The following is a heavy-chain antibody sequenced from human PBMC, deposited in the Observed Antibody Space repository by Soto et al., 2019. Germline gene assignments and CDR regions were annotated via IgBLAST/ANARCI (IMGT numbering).Heavy chain of an antibody. CDR3: DKDDYYGSGSYYRNWFDP. Sequence: PGGSLRLSCAASGFTFSSSWMHWVCQAPEKGLEWVADIKCDGSEKYYVDSVKGRLTISRDNAKNSLYLQVNSLRAEDMTVYYCDKDDYYGSGSYYRNWFDPWGQGT. V-gene: IGHV3-7*03. D-gene: IGHD3-10*01. CDR2: IKCDGSEK. J-gene: IGHJ5*02. CDR1: GFTFSSSW.